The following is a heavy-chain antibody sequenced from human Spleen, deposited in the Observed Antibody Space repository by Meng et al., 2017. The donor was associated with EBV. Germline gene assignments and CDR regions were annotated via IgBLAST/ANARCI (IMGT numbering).Heavy chain of an antibody. Sequence: VQLVESGAEVKNPGSTVMVSLRASGATFANYDVSWVRQAPGQGLEWMGGIIPLFGTTDYARKFKGRLTITEDKSTLTAFMELSSLTSQDTAVYYCASSLGGSVAPVWGQGVLVTVSS. CDR2: IIPLFGTT. CDR1: GATFANYD. J-gene: IGHJ4*02. CDR3: ASSLGGSVAPV. D-gene: IGHD3-16*01. V-gene: IGHV1-69*06.